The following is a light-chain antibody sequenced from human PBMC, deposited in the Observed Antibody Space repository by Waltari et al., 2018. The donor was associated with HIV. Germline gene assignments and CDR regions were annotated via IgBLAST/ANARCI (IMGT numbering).Light chain of an antibody. CDR3: QAWDTTTAV. CDR1: TLGNTY. J-gene: IGLJ1*01. V-gene: IGLV3-1*01. CDR2: SDA. Sequence: YDLTQPPSVSVSPGQTATITCPGDTLGNTYVSWYRQRPGQSPFLVIYSDAKRPSGIPERFSGSNSGSTATLTISGTQAMDEGDYYCQAWDTTTAVFGTGTRVTVL.